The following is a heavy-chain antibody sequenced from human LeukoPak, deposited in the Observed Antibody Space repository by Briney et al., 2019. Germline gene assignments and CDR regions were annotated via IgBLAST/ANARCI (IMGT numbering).Heavy chain of an antibody. Sequence: GSLRLSCAASGFTFSSYDMLWVRQATGKGLEWVSAIGTAGDTYYPGSVKGRFTISRENAKNSLYLQMNSLRAGDTAVYYCARGRPKGPLMVMSFDYWGQGTLVTVSS. V-gene: IGHV3-13*01. J-gene: IGHJ4*02. CDR1: GFTFSSYD. CDR2: IGTAGDT. CDR3: ARGRPKGPLMVMSFDY. D-gene: IGHD2-8*01.